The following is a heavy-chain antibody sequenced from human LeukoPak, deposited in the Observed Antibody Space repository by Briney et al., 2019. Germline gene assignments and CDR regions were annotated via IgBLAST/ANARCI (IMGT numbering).Heavy chain of an antibody. J-gene: IGHJ4*02. CDR3: AKDSPGGCSGGSCFYYFDY. D-gene: IGHD2-15*01. Sequence: GGSLRLSCAASEFTFSSYWMHWVRQAPGKGLVWVSRISGDGRSTSYADSVKGRFTISRDNAKNTMYLQMNSLRAEDTAVYYCAKDSPGGCSGGSCFYYFDYWGQGTLVTVSS. V-gene: IGHV3-74*01. CDR2: ISGDGRST. CDR1: EFTFSSYW.